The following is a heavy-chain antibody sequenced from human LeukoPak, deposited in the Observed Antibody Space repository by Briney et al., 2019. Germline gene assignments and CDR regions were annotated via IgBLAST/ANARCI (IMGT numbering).Heavy chain of an antibody. Sequence: ASETLSLTCPVSGGSISGSSYYWGWIRQPPGKGLEWIGSIYYTGSTYYNPSLKSRVTISVDTSKNQFSLKLSSVTAADTAVYYCARQHYDNSGYYRVNFDYWGQGTLVTVSS. V-gene: IGHV4-39*01. CDR3: ARQHYDNSGYYRVNFDY. CDR1: GGSISGSSYY. D-gene: IGHD3-22*01. CDR2: IYYTGST. J-gene: IGHJ4*02.